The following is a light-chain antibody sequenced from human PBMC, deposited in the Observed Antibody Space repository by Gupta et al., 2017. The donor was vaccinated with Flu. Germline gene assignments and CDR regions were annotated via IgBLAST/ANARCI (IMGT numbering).Light chain of an antibody. Sequence: GVCATINCKASLSCRASSNNRKYLAWYQQKPGQPPKLLIYWAFNWYDGVPARFTGSASGTDFTLTISSLQTEDVAVYYCQQYPTALPTFGQGTKVEIK. V-gene: IGKV4-1*01. J-gene: IGKJ1*01. CDR3: QQYPTALPT. CDR1: LSCRASSNNRKY. CDR2: WAF.